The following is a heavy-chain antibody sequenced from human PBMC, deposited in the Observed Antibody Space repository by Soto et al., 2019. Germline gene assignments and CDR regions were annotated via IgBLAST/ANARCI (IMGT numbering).Heavy chain of an antibody. V-gene: IGHV4-59*01. D-gene: IGHD6-6*01. CDR1: GGSISSYY. J-gene: IGHJ3*02. CDR2: IYYSGST. CDR3: ARVGATGIAARDDAFDI. Sequence: SETLSLTCTVSGGSISSYYWSWIRQPPGKGLEWIGYIYYSGSTNYNPSLKSRVTISVDTSKNQFSLKLSSVTAADTAVYYCARVGATGIAARDDAFDIWGQGTMVTVSS.